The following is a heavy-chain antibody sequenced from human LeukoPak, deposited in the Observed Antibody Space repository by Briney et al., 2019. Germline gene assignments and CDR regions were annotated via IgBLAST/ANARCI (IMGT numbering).Heavy chain of an antibody. CDR2: IRYDGSNK. CDR3: GSGIAVDY. CDR1: GFTFSSYG. V-gene: IGHV3-30*02. J-gene: IGHJ4*02. D-gene: IGHD1-26*01. Sequence: PGGSLRLSCAASGFTFSSYGMHWVRQAPGKGLEWVAFIRYDGSNKYYADSVKGRFTISRDNSKNTLYLRMNSLRAEDTAVYYCGSGIAVDYWGQGTLVTVSS.